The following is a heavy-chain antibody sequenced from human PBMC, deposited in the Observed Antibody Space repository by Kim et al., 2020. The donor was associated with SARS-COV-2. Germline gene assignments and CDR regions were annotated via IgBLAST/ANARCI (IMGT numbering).Heavy chain of an antibody. V-gene: IGHV3-11*01. Sequence: KGRFTISRDNAKNSLYLQMNSLRAEDTAVYYCARDGIAAAAFDYWGQGTLVTVSS. D-gene: IGHD6-13*01. CDR3: ARDGIAAAAFDY. J-gene: IGHJ4*02.